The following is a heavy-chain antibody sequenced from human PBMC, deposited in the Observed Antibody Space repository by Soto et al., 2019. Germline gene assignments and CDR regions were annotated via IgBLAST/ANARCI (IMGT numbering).Heavy chain of an antibody. J-gene: IGHJ5*02. CDR2: IYYSGST. D-gene: IGHD2-15*01. V-gene: IGHV4-59*01. CDR3: ARGYCSGGSCEHKPPQFDP. CDR1: GGSISSYY. Sequence: QVQLQESGPGLVKPSETLSLTCTVSGGSISSYYWSWIRQPPGKGLEWIGYIYYSGSTNYNPSLKSRVTISVDTSKNQFSLKLSSVTAADTAVYYCARGYCSGGSCEHKPPQFDPWGQGTLVTVSS.